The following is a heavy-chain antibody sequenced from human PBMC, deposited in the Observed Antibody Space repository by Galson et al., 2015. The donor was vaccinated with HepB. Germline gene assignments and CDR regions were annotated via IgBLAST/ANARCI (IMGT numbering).Heavy chain of an antibody. Sequence: SLRLSCAASGFTFSNYWMSWVRQAPGKGLEWVANIAEDGSDKYYVDSVKGRFSISKDNGKSSLFLQMNSLRAEDTAVYYCARHKVNTAAHEYWGQGTLVTVSS. CDR2: IAEDGSDK. D-gene: IGHD5-18*01. V-gene: IGHV3-7*01. CDR1: GFTFSNYW. J-gene: IGHJ4*02. CDR3: ARHKVNTAAHEY.